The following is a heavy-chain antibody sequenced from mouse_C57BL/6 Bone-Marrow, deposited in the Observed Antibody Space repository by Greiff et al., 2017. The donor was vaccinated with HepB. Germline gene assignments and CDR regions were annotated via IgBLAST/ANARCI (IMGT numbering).Heavy chain of an antibody. J-gene: IGHJ3*01. CDR3: AREEVYDLTWFAY. CDR1: GYTFTSYW. V-gene: IGHV1-59*01. CDR2: IDPSDSYT. Sequence: QVQLKQPGAELVRPGTSVKLSCKASGYTFTSYWMHWVKQRPGQGLEWIGVIDPSDSYTNYNQKFKGKATLTVDTSSSTAYMQLSSLTSEDSAVYYCAREEVYDLTWFAYWGQGTLVTVSA. D-gene: IGHD2-3*01.